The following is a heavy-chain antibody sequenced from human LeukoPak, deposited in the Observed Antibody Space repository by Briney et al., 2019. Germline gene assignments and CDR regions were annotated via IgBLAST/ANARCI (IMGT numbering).Heavy chain of an antibody. D-gene: IGHD3-22*01. J-gene: IGHJ4*02. CDR2: ISGSGGST. V-gene: IGHV3-23*01. CDR1: GFTFSSYA. CDR3: AKDSWAYDSSGYDDY. Sequence: PGGSLRLSCAASGFTFSSYAMSWVRQAPGKGLQWVSTISGSGGSTYYADSVKGRFTISRDNSKNTLYLQMNTLRAEDTAVYYCAKDSWAYDSSGYDDYWGQGTLVTVSS.